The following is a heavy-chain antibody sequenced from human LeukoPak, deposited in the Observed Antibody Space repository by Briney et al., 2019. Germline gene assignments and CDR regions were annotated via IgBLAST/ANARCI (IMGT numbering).Heavy chain of an antibody. Sequence: PGGSLRLSCAASGFTFDSQAMSWVRQAPGKGLEWVANIKPDGSEKYYVDSVKGRFTISRDNAKNSLYLQMPSLRAEDTAVYYCARGYGDYLAQGTLVTVS. CDR2: IKPDGSEK. CDR3: ARGYGDY. CDR1: GFTFDSQA. V-gene: IGHV3-7*04. D-gene: IGHD4-17*01. J-gene: IGHJ4*02.